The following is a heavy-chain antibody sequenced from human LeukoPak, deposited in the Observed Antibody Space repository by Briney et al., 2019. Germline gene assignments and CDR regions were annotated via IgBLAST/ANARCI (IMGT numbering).Heavy chain of an antibody. CDR2: ISGSGGST. CDR3: AKKEEQWLQEYYYGMDV. Sequence: GGSLRLSCAASGFTFSSYAMSWVRQAPGMGLEWVSAISGSGGSTYYADSVKGRFTISRNNSKNTLYLQMNSLRAEDTAVYYCAKKEEQWLQEYYYGMDVWGQGTTVTVSS. D-gene: IGHD6-19*01. V-gene: IGHV3-23*01. J-gene: IGHJ6*02. CDR1: GFTFSSYA.